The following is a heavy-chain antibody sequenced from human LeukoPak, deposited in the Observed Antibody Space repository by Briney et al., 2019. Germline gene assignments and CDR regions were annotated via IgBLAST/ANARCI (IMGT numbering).Heavy chain of an antibody. CDR2: ISSSGTPI. J-gene: IGHJ5*02. CDR3: ARDSVGSLNWFDP. V-gene: IGHV3-11*04. D-gene: IGHD1-26*01. CDR1: GFSFRDKY. Sequence: GGSLRLSCAASGFSFRDKYMSWIRQAPGKGLEWVSYISSSGTPIYYADSVKGRFTISRDNAKNSLYLQMNSLRADDTAVYYCARDSVGSLNWFDPWGQGTLVTVSS.